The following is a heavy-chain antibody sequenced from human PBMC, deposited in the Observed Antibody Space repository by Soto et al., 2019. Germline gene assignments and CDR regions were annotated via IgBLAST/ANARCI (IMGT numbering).Heavy chain of an antibody. Sequence: QVQLVQSGAEVKKPGASVKVSCKASGYTFTGYYMHWVRQAPGQGLEWMGWINPNSGGTNYAQKFQGWVTMTRNTSIRTAQMELSRLRSDDTAVYYCARGGTNCSGGSCRIYYYYMDVWGKGTTVTVSS. CDR1: GYTFTGYY. CDR2: INPNSGGT. CDR3: ARGGTNCSGGSCRIYYYYMDV. J-gene: IGHJ6*03. V-gene: IGHV1-2*04. D-gene: IGHD2-15*01.